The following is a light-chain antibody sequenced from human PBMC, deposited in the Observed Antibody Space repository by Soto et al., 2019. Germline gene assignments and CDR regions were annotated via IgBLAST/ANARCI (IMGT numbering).Light chain of an antibody. V-gene: IGKV3-20*01. CDR1: RSVSDDS. CDR2: DAA. Sequence: EIVLTQFPDTLPESPGETATLSCRASRSVSDDSLAWYKQTPGQAPRLVIYDAARRATGIPDRISGSGSGTDFTLTISRLMPEDFAVYFCHQYGNSPPSTFGQGTKLEIK. CDR3: HQYGNSPPST. J-gene: IGKJ2*01.